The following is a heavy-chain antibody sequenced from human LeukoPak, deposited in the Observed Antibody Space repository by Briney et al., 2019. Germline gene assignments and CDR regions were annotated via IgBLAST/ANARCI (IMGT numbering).Heavy chain of an antibody. CDR1: GFTFSSYG. CDR3: ARDSSSYFSSSEFDY. V-gene: IGHV3-33*01. D-gene: IGHD6-6*01. J-gene: IGHJ4*02. Sequence: GRSLRLSCAASGFTFSSYGMHWVRQAPGKGLEWVAVIWYDGSNKYYADSVKGRFTISRDNSKNTLYLQMNSLRAKDTAVYYCARDSSSYFSSSEFDYWGQGTLVTVSS. CDR2: IWYDGSNK.